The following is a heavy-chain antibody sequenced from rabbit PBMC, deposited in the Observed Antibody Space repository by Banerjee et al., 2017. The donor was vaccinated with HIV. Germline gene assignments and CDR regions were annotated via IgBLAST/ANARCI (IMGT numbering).Heavy chain of an antibody. V-gene: IGHV1S47*01. CDR1: GFDFSNYG. D-gene: IGHD1-1*01. J-gene: IGHJ4*01. CDR3: ASAYASSSGYYGT. CDR2: IDPVFGSI. Sequence: QEHLVESGGGLVQPGGSLKVSCKASGFDFSNYGVSWVRQAPGKGLEWIGYIDPVFGSIHYASWVNGRFTISDHNAQNTLYLQLNSLTAADTATYFCASAYASSSGYYGTWGPGTLVTVS.